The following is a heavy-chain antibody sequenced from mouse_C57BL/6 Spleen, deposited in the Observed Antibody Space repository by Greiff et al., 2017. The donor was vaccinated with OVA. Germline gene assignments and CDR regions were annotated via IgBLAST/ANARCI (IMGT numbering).Heavy chain of an antibody. CDR3: ARRGYYGSSYAMDY. V-gene: IGHV1-26*01. J-gene: IGHJ4*01. CDR2: INPNNGGT. CDR1: GYTFTDYY. Sequence: VQLQQSGPELVKPGASVKISCKASGYTFTDYYMNWVKQSHGKSLEWIGDINPNNGGTSYNQKFKGKATLTVDKSSSTAYMELRSLTSEDSAVYYCARRGYYGSSYAMDYWGQGTSVTVSS. D-gene: IGHD1-1*01.